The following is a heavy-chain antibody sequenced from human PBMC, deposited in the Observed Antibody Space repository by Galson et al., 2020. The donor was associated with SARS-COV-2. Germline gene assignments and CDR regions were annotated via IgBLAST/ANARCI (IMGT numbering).Heavy chain of an antibody. CDR1: GFPFSSYA. Sequence: GESLKLSCEASGFPFSSYAMRWVRQAPGKGLEWVSAISGSGGSTYYADSVKGRFTISRDNSKNTLYLQMNSLRAEDTAVYYCGTGWTPDYWGQGTLVTVSS. CDR3: GTGWTPDY. D-gene: IGHD6-19*01. V-gene: IGHV3-23*01. J-gene: IGHJ4*02. CDR2: ISGSGGST.